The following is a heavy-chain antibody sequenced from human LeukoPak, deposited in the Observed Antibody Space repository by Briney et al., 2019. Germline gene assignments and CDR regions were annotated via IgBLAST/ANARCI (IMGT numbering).Heavy chain of an antibody. Sequence: SETLSLTCTVSGGSISSYCWSWIRQPPGKGLEGIGYIYYSGNTNYNPSLKSRVTISVDTSKNQFSLKLSSVTAADTAVYYCARDGALWFGDYYYYGMDVWGQGTTVTVSS. V-gene: IGHV4-59*01. J-gene: IGHJ6*02. CDR3: ARDGALWFGDYYYYGMDV. CDR2: IYYSGNT. CDR1: GGSISSYC. D-gene: IGHD3-10*01.